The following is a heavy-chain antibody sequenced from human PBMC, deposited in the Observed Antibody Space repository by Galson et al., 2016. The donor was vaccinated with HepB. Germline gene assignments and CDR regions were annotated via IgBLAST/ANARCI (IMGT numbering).Heavy chain of an antibody. D-gene: IGHD3-22*01. CDR1: GASLTGSY. V-gene: IGHV4-59*08. CDR2: IYHRGET. Sequence: SETLSPTCTVSGASLTGSYWSWIRQPPGKGLEWIGYIYHRGETNYNPSLKSRAPISVATSKSQVSLKLSSVNAADTAVYYCARRLAWGSGYFDDWGQGTLVTVSS. J-gene: IGHJ4*02. CDR3: ARRLAWGSGYFDD.